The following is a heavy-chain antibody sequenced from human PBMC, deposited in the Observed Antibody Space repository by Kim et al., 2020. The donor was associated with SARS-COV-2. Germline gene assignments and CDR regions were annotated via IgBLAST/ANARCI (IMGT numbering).Heavy chain of an antibody. Sequence: GGSLRLSCATSGFTFSAYDMNWVRQAPGKGLEWLSFITKSSTTIHYADSVEGRFTISRDNAKNSLFLQMNSLRDEDTALYYCVRDRMGGAFDMWGQGTMV. CDR1: GFTFSAYD. J-gene: IGHJ3*02. D-gene: IGHD3-16*01. CDR3: VRDRMGGAFDM. CDR2: ITKSSTTI. V-gene: IGHV3-48*02.